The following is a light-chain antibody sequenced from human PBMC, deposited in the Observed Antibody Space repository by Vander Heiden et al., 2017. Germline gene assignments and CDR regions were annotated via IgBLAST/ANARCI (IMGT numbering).Light chain of an antibody. CDR1: QSITY. CDR2: MAS. CDR3: QQDDSFFRT. Sequence: DIQMTQSPSTLSASVGDRVTITCRASQSITYLAWYQQKPGRAPKLLIHMASSLLSGVPSRFSGSGSGTEFTLTISCLQPDDFATYYCQQDDSFFRTFGQGTKVEF. V-gene: IGKV1-5*03. J-gene: IGKJ1*01.